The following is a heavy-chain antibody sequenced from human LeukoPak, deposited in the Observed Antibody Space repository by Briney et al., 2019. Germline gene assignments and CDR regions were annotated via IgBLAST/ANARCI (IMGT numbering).Heavy chain of an antibody. CDR1: DGSINSYY. Sequence: TPSETLSLTCSVSDGSINSYYWNWLRRPPGKGLEWIGYIYYNGNTNYSPSLKSRVTMSVDTSKNLFSLKVSSVTAADTAVYYCARGRSNYYGMDVWGQGTTVTVSS. D-gene: IGHD1-26*01. V-gene: IGHV4-59*01. J-gene: IGHJ6*02. CDR2: IYYNGNT. CDR3: ARGRSNYYGMDV.